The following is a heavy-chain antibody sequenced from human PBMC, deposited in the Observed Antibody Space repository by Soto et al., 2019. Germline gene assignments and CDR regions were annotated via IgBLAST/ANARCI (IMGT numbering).Heavy chain of an antibody. V-gene: IGHV1-18*01. CDR2: ISAYNGNT. J-gene: IGHJ6*02. Sequence: ASVKVSCKASGYTFTSYGISWVRQAPGQGLEWMGWISAYNGNTNYAQKFQGRVTMTTDTSTSTAFMELRSLRSDDTAVYYCGRPGSGSYDDYAMDVWGQGTTVTVSS. D-gene: IGHD3-10*01. CDR1: GYTFTSYG. CDR3: GRPGSGSYDDYAMDV.